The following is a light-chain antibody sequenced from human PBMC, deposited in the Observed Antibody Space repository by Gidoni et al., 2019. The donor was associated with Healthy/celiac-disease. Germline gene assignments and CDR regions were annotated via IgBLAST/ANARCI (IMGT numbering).Light chain of an antibody. CDR3: QQRSNWPRYT. Sequence: DIVLTQSPATLSLSPGERATLSCRASQSVSSYLAWYQQKPGQAPRLLNYDASNRATGIPARFSGSGSGTDFTLTISSLEPEDFAVYYCQQRSNWPRYTFGQGTKLEIK. J-gene: IGKJ2*01. CDR1: QSVSSY. V-gene: IGKV3-11*01. CDR2: DAS.